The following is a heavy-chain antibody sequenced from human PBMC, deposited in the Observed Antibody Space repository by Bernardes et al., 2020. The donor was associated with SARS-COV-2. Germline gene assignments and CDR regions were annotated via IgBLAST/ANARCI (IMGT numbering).Heavy chain of an antibody. J-gene: IGHJ6*02. V-gene: IGHV4-34*08. D-gene: IGHD3-3*01. Sequence: SETLSLTCAVYGGTFSDNPWTWIRQSPGKGLEWIGQISHSGISNYNPSLKSRVTMSVDTSKNQFSLKLSSVTAADTAVYYCTRWVEISGEVVLYYYGLDVWGQGTTVTVSS. CDR1: GGTFSDNP. CDR2: ISHSGIS. CDR3: TRWVEISGEVVLYYYGLDV.